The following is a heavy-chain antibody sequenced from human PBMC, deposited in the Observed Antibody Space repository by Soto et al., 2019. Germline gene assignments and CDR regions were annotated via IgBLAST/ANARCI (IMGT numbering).Heavy chain of an antibody. V-gene: IGHV3-23*01. CDR2: ISGSGGST. Sequence: LRLSCAASGFTFSSYAMSWVRQAPGKGLEWVSAISGSGGSTYYADSVKGRFTISRDNSKNTLYLQMNSLRAEDTAVYYCATDPRDYSSYSNWGRRPLVSASS. CDR3: ATDPRDYSSYSN. J-gene: IGHJ4*02. CDR1: GFTFSSYA. D-gene: IGHD4-4*01.